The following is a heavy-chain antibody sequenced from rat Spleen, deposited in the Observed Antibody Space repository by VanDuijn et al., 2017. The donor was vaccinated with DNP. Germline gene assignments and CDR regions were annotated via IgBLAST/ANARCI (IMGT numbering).Heavy chain of an antibody. D-gene: IGHD1-12*02. CDR2: ITTSGGST. Sequence: VESGGGLVQPGRSLKLSCAASGFTFTYYGMAWVRQAPKKGLEWVASITTSGGSTSYRDSVKGRFTISRDNANRTLYLQMNSLRSEDTATYYCAKRIYDGSYYYNWFAYWGQGTLVTVSS. V-gene: IGHV5-19*01. CDR1: GFTFTYYG. CDR3: AKRIYDGSYYYNWFAY. J-gene: IGHJ3*01.